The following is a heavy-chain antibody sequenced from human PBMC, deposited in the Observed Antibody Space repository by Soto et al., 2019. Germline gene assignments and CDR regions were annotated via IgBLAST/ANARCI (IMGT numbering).Heavy chain of an antibody. J-gene: IGHJ6*02. V-gene: IGHV3-21*01. D-gene: IGHD2-2*01. CDR1: GFNFSSYS. CDR3: ASSSSARRLQKDYYYYYYGMDV. Sequence: GGSLRLSCAASGFNFSSYSMNWVRQAPGKGLEWVSSISSSSSYIYYADSVKGRFTISRDNAKNSLYLQMNSLRAEDTAVYYCASSSSARRLQKDYYYYYYGMDVWGQGTTVTVSS. CDR2: ISSSSSYI.